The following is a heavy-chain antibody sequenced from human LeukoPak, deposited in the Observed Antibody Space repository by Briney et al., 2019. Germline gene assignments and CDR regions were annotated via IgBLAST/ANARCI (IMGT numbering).Heavy chain of an antibody. Sequence: GGSLRLSCAASGFTFSSYAMSWVRQAPGKGLEWASAISGSGGSTYYADSVKGRFTISRDNSKNTLYLQMNSLRAEDTAVYYCAKNPGYYYYYYMDVWGKGTTVTVSS. CDR3: AKNPGYYYYYYMDV. CDR2: ISGSGGST. V-gene: IGHV3-23*01. CDR1: GFTFSSYA. J-gene: IGHJ6*03. D-gene: IGHD7-27*01.